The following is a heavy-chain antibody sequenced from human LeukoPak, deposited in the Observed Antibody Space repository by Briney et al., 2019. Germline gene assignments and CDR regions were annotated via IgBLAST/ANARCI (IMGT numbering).Heavy chain of an antibody. CDR3: ARGGLDALKHPSPYYFDY. CDR1: GYTFTGYY. Sequence: ASVKVSCKSSGYTFTGYYMHWVRQARGQGLEWMGWITPNSGGTNFAQKSQGRVTMTRDTSISTAYMELSRLRSDDTAVYYCARGGLDALKHPSPYYFDYWGQGTLVTVSS. D-gene: IGHD3-16*01. CDR2: ITPNSGGT. J-gene: IGHJ4*02. V-gene: IGHV1-2*02.